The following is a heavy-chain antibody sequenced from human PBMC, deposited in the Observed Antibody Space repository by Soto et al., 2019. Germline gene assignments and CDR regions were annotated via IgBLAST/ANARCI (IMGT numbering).Heavy chain of an antibody. V-gene: IGHV3-9*01. CDR1: GFTFDDYA. J-gene: IGHJ6*02. CDR2: ISWNSGSI. Sequence: EVQLVESGGGLVQPGRSLRLSCAASGFTFDDYAMHWVRQAPGKGLEWVSGISWNSGSIGYADSVKGRFTISRDNAKNSLYLQMNSLRAEDTALYYCAKDRGEGDPYYYGMDVWGQGTTVTVSS. CDR3: AKDRGEGDPYYYGMDV. D-gene: IGHD3-16*01.